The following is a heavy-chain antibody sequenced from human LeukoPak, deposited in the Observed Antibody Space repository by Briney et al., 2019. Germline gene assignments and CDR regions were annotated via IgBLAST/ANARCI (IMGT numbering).Heavy chain of an antibody. CDR3: ASSTSCSGGSCYSY. J-gene: IGHJ4*02. CDR2: IYHSGST. CDR1: GYSISSGYY. V-gene: IGHV4-38-2*02. D-gene: IGHD2-15*01. Sequence: SETLSLTCTVSGYSISSGYYWGWIRQPPGKGLEWSCIIYHSGSTYYNPSLKSRVTIAVDTSKNQFSLKLSSVTAADTAVYYCASSTSCSGGSCYSYWGQGSLVTVSS.